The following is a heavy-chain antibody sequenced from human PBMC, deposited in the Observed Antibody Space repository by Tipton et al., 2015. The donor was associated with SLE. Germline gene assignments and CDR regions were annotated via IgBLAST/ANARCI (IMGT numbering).Heavy chain of an antibody. Sequence: TLSLTCTVSGGSISSTSNYWGWIRQPPGKGLEWIGSIYYSGSTYDNPSLKSRVTMSVDTSMNQFSLRLTSVTAADTAVYYCASQYYDILTGYPYYFDYWGQGTLVTVSS. CDR3: ASQYYDILTGYPYYFDY. D-gene: IGHD3-9*01. V-gene: IGHV4-39*07. CDR2: IYYSGST. J-gene: IGHJ4*02. CDR1: GGSISSTSNY.